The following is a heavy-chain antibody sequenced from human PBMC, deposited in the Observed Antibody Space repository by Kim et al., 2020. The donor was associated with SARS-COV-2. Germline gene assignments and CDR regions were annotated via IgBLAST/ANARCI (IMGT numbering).Heavy chain of an antibody. J-gene: IGHJ6*02. CDR1: GGSIRNSY. CDR2: IYYSGST. CDR3: ARTPSSYYYYGMDV. V-gene: IGHV4-59*13. D-gene: IGHD6-6*01. Sequence: SETLSLTCTVSGGSIRNSYWRWIRQPPGKGLEWIGSIYYSGSTNYNPSLKSRVTISVDTSKNQFSLRLSSVTAADTAVYYCARTPSSYYYYGMDVWGQGT.